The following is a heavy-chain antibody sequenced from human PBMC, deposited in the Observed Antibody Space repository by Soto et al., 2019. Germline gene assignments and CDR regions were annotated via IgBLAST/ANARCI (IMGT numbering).Heavy chain of an antibody. D-gene: IGHD4-4*01. J-gene: IGHJ4*02. V-gene: IGHV4-4*02. CDR1: SGSVSRSYW. CDR3: ARGGDYKFDY. Sequence: QVQLQESGPGLVKPSGTLSLTCAVSSGSVSRSYWWTWVRQPPGKGLEWIGEIDHSGSTNYNPSLKSRVTISVDTSNNQFSLRLTSVTAADTAVYYCARGGDYKFDYWGQGTLVTVSS. CDR2: IDHSGST.